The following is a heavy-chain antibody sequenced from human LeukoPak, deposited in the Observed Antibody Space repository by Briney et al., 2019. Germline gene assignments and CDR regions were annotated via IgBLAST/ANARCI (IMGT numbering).Heavy chain of an antibody. D-gene: IGHD5-18*01. CDR1: GFTFDDYA. Sequence: GGSLRLSCAASGFTFDDYAMHWVRQAPGKGLEWVSGISWNSGSIGYADSVKGRFTISRDNAKNSLYLQMNSLRAEDTALYYCAKDARGYMDYFDYWGQGTLVTVSS. CDR2: ISWNSGSI. V-gene: IGHV3-9*01. CDR3: AKDARGYMDYFDY. J-gene: IGHJ4*02.